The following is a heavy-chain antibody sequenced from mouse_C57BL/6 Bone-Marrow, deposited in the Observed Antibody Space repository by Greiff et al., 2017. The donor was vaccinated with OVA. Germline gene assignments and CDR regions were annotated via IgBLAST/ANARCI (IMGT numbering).Heavy chain of an antibody. D-gene: IGHD2-4*01. V-gene: IGHV5-6*02. J-gene: IGHJ2*01. CDR1: GFTFSSYG. CDR2: ISSGGSYT. CDR3: TRDVYDYPFDY. Sequence: EVKLVESGGDLVKPGGSLKLSCAASGFTFSSYGMSWVRQTPDKRLEWVATISSGGSYTYYPDSVKGRFTISRDNAKNTLYLQMSSLKSEDTAMYYCTRDVYDYPFDYWGQGTTLTVSS.